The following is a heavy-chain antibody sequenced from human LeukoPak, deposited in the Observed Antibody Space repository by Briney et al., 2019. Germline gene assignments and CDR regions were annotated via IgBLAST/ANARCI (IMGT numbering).Heavy chain of an antibody. Sequence: GGSPRLSCAASGFTFSSYSMNWVRQAPGKGLEWVSFISSSTSIIYYADSVKGRFTISRDNAKNSLYLQMNSLRAEDTAVYYCAREPGSYLDYWGQGTLVTVSS. J-gene: IGHJ4*02. CDR1: GFTFSSYS. CDR2: ISSSTSII. CDR3: AREPGSYLDY. V-gene: IGHV3-48*01.